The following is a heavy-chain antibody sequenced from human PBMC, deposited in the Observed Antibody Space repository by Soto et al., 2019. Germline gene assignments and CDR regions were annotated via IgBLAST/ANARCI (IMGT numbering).Heavy chain of an antibody. Sequence: GGSLRLSCAASGFTFSSYAMSWVRQAPGKGLEWVSAISGSGGSTYYADSVKGRFTVSRDNSKNTLYLQMNSLRAEDTAVYYCAKDGGGATDPDAFDIWGQGTMVTVSS. D-gene: IGHD1-26*01. CDR3: AKDGGGATDPDAFDI. V-gene: IGHV3-23*01. CDR1: GFTFSSYA. CDR2: ISGSGGST. J-gene: IGHJ3*02.